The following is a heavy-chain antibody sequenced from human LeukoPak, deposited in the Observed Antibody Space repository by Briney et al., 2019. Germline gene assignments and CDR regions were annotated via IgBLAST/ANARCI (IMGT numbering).Heavy chain of an antibody. CDR3: ARDRELWLGLRIDY. CDR2: ISYDGSNK. D-gene: IGHD5-18*01. J-gene: IGHJ4*02. CDR1: GFTFSSYA. Sequence: GRSLRLSCATSGFTFSSYAMHWVRQAPGKGLEWVAVISYDGSNKYYADSVKGRFTISRDNSKNTLYLQMNSLRAEDTAVYYCARDRELWLGLRIDYWGQGTLVTVSS. V-gene: IGHV3-30-3*01.